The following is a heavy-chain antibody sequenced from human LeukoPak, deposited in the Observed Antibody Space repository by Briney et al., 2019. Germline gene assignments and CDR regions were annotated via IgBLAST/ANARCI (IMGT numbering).Heavy chain of an antibody. V-gene: IGHV3-23*01. CDR2: IYYSGGDT. D-gene: IGHD6-6*01. J-gene: IGHJ4*02. CDR3: AKDQGQAIVPRRFDY. Sequence: GGSLRLSCVASGFSFSTYAMSWVRQAPGKGLEWVSTIYYSGGDTYSADSVKGRLTISRDNSRNTLYLQMNSLRAEDTAVYYCAKDQGQAIVPRRFDYWGQGTLVTVSS. CDR1: GFSFSTYA.